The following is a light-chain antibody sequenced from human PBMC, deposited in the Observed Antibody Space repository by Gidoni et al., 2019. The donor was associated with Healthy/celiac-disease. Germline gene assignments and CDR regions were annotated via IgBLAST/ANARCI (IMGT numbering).Light chain of an antibody. J-gene: IGLJ3*02. Sequence: QSVRTQPPSASGTPGQRVTIPCAGRSPNIGSNTVTCYQQLPGTAHKLLIYSNNQRPSGVPDRFSGSKSGTSASLAISGLQSEDEADYYCAAWDDSLNGLWVFGGGTKLTVL. CDR1: SPNIGSNT. CDR2: SNN. V-gene: IGLV1-44*01. CDR3: AAWDDSLNGLWV.